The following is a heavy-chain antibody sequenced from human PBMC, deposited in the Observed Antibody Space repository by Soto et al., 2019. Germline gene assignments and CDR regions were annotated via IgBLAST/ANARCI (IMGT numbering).Heavy chain of an antibody. V-gene: IGHV5-51*01. CDR1: WYSFYIYW. J-gene: IGHJ4*02. CDR3: ARRYCTSSTCYVDY. D-gene: IGHD2-2*01. Sequence: PRGSLKISCKGSWYSFYIYWVGWGRPIPGKGLEWMGIIYPGDSDTRYSPSFEGQVTISADRSISTAYLQWSSLKTSDTAMYFCARRYCTSSTCYVDYWGQGTLVTVSS. CDR2: IYPGDSDT.